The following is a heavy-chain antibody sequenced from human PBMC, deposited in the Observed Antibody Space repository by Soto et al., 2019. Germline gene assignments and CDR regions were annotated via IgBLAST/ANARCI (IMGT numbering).Heavy chain of an antibody. V-gene: IGHV4-4*02. CDR1: GGSISSSNW. Sequence: QVQLQESGPGLVKPSGTLSLTCAVSGGSISSSNWWSWVRQPPGKGLEWIGEIYHSGSTNYNPSHQSRVTISVDKSKNQFSLKLRSVTAADTAVYYCARGSIVATADFDYWGQGTLVTVSS. D-gene: IGHD5-12*01. J-gene: IGHJ4*02. CDR3: ARGSIVATADFDY. CDR2: IYHSGST.